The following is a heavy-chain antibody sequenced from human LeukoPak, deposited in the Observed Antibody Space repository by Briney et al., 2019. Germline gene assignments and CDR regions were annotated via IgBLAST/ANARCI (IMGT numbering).Heavy chain of an antibody. CDR1: GFTLSSNY. V-gene: IGHV3-66*01. D-gene: IGHD1-26*01. CDR3: AREEWELLPPYYYYGMDV. CDR2: IYSGGST. Sequence: PRGSLRLSCAASGFTLSSNYISWVRHAPVKGLECVSVIYSGGSTDYADSVKGRFTISRDNSKNTLYLQMNSLRAEDTAVYYCAREEWELLPPYYYYGMDVWGQGTTVTVSS. J-gene: IGHJ6*02.